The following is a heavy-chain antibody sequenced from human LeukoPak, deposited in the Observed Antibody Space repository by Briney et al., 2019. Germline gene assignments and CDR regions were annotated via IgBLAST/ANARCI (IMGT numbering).Heavy chain of an antibody. J-gene: IGHJ4*02. D-gene: IGHD1-26*01. CDR2: ISGSGSSV. CDR3: TTDHVGATVEFDS. CDR1: GFTFSTYE. V-gene: IGHV3-48*03. Sequence: PGGPLRLSCAASGFTFSTYEMNWVRQAPGEGLEWISYISGSGSSVKYADSVKGRLTISRDNAKNSLYLQMDSLRAEDTAIYYCTTDHVGATVEFDSWGQGTLVTVSS.